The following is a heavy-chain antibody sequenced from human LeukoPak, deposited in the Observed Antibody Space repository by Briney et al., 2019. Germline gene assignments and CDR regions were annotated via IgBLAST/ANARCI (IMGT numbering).Heavy chain of an antibody. V-gene: IGHV5-51*01. J-gene: IGHJ6*03. CDR3: ARHGHCTNGVCYSNYYYYMDV. Sequence: GESLKISCKGSGYSFTSYWIGWVRQMPGKGLEWMGIIYPDDSDTRYGPSFEGQVFISVDKSISTAYLQWSSLKASDTATYYCARHGHCTNGVCYSNYYYYMDVWGKGTTVTVSS. CDR2: IYPDDSDT. D-gene: IGHD2-8*01. CDR1: GYSFTSYW.